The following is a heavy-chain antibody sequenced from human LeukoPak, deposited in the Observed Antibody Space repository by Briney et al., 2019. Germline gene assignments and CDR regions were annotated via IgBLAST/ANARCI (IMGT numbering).Heavy chain of an antibody. V-gene: IGHV4-59*01. D-gene: IGHD6-13*01. CDR2: IYYSGST. CDR3: ARENSSSWPYWFDP. CDR1: GGSISSYY. Sequence: SETLSLTCTVSGGSISSYYWSWIRQPPGKGLEWIGYIYYSGSTNYNPSLKSRVTISVDTSKNQFSLKLSSVTAADTAVYYCARENSSSWPYWFDPWGQGTLVTVSS. J-gene: IGHJ5*02.